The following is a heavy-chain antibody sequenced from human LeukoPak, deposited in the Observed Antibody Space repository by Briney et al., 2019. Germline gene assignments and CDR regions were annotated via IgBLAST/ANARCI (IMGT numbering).Heavy chain of an antibody. D-gene: IGHD4-11*01. CDR2: IYGDGST. CDR1: AFTVSTNY. Sequence: GGSLRLSCVASAFTVSTNYMTWVRQAPGKGLEWVSLIYGDGSTYYADSVKGRVTISRDNSKNTVFLQMNSLRAEDTALYYCARINYRAFSIWGQGTMVTVSS. CDR3: ARINYRAFSI. V-gene: IGHV3-66*01. J-gene: IGHJ3*02.